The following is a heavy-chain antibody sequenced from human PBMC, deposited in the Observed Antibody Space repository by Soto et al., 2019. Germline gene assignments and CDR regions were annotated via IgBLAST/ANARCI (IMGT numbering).Heavy chain of an antibody. J-gene: IGHJ4*02. CDR3: AKETYSGPLDY. D-gene: IGHD2-15*01. CDR1: GFTFSSYG. Sequence: QVQLVESGGGVVQPGRSLRLSCAASGFTFSSYGMHWFRQAPGKGLEWVAVISYDGSNKYYADSVKGRFTISRDKSKNTLYLQMNSLGAEDTAVYYCAKETYSGPLDYWGQGTLVTVSS. CDR2: ISYDGSNK. V-gene: IGHV3-30*18.